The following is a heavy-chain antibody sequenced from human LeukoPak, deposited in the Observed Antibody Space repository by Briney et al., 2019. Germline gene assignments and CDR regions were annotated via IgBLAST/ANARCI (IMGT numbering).Heavy chain of an antibody. V-gene: IGHV1-18*04. CDR1: GYTFTGYY. J-gene: IGHJ3*02. Sequence: ASVKVSCKASGYTFTGYYMHWVRQAPGQGLEWMGWISAYNGNTNYAQKLQGRVTMTTDTSTSTAYMELRSLRSDDTAVYYCANGGRYYYDSRAFDIWGQGTMVTVSS. CDR2: ISAYNGNT. D-gene: IGHD3-22*01. CDR3: ANGGRYYYDSRAFDI.